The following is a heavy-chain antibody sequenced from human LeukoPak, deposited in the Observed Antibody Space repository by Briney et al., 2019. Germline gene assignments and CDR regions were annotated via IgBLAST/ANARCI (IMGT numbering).Heavy chain of an antibody. J-gene: IGHJ4*02. CDR1: GGSFSGYY. V-gene: IGHV4-34*01. D-gene: IGHD2-2*01. Sequence: PSETLSLTCAVYGGSFSGYYWSWIRQPPGKGLEWIGEINHSGSTNYNPSLKGRVTISVDTSKNQFSLKLSSVAAADTAVYYCARGNGDNPIVVVPAAYFDYWGQGTLVTVSS. CDR2: INHSGST. CDR3: ARGNGDNPIVVVPAAYFDY.